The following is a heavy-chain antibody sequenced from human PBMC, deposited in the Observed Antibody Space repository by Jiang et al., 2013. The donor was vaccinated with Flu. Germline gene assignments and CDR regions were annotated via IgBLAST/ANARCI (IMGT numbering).Heavy chain of an antibody. J-gene: IGHJ4*02. Sequence: GGLVQPGGSLRLSCAASGFTFSSYWMSWVRQAPGKGLEWVANIKQDGSEKYYVDSVKGRFTISRDNAKNSLYLQMNSLRAEDTAVYYCARVHCSSTSCLTNFDYWGQGTLVTVSS. CDR2: IKQDGSEK. D-gene: IGHD2-2*01. CDR1: GFTFSSYW. V-gene: IGHV3-7*03. CDR3: ARVHCSSTSCLTNFDY.